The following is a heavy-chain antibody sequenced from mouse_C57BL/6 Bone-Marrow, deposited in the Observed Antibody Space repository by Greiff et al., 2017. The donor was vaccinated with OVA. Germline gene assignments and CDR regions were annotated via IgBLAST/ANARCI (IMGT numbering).Heavy chain of an antibody. V-gene: IGHV5-4*01. CDR3: ARESWDVYVDY. CDR2: ISDGGSYT. Sequence: EVKVVESGGGLVKPGGSLKISCAASGFTFSSYAMYWVRQTPEKRLEWVATISDGGSYTYYQDNVKGRFTSSRDNAKNNLYLQMSHLKSEDTAMYYCARESWDVYVDYWGQGTTLTVSS. CDR1: GFTFSSYA. J-gene: IGHJ2*01. D-gene: IGHD4-1*01.